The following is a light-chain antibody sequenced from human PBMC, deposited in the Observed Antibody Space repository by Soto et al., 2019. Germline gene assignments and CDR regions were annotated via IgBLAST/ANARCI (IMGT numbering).Light chain of an antibody. J-gene: IGKJ1*01. CDR3: QKYNSAPRT. CDR2: AAS. CDR1: QDVSNY. V-gene: IGKV1-27*01. Sequence: DIQMTQSPSSLSASVGDRVTITCRASQDVSNYLAWYQQQPGQVPKLLIYAASTLQSGVPSRFSGSGSGTDFTLTISSLQPEDVATYYCQKYNSAPRTFGQGTKVEIE.